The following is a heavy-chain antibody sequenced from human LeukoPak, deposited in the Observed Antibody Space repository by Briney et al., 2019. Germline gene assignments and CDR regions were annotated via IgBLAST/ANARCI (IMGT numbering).Heavy chain of an antibody. CDR1: GFTFDDYA. J-gene: IGHJ2*01. D-gene: IGHD6-13*01. CDR2: ISWNSGSI. CDR3: AKDRSAAGTEYFDL. Sequence: GGSLRLSCAASGFTFDDYAMHWVRQAPGKGLEWVSGISWNSGSIGYADSVKGRFTISRDNAKNSLYLQMNSLRAEDMALYYCAKDRSAAGTEYFDLWGRGTLVTVSS. V-gene: IGHV3-9*03.